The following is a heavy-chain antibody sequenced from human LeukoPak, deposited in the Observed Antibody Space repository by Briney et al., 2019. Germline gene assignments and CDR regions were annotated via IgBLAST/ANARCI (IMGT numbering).Heavy chain of an antibody. D-gene: IGHD3-10*01. V-gene: IGHV4-34*01. CDR2: IKHSGST. CDR3: ARGSMVRGVITP. CDR1: GGSFSGYY. J-gene: IGHJ5*02. Sequence: SETLSLTCAVYGGSFSGYYWSWIRQPPGKGLEWIGEIKHSGSTNYNPSLKSRVTISVDTSKNQFSLKLSSVTAADTAVYYCARGSMVRGVITPWGQGTLVTVSS.